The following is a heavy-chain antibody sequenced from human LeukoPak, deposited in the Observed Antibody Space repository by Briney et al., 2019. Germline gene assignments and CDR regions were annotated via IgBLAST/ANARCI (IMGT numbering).Heavy chain of an antibody. D-gene: IGHD3-3*01. V-gene: IGHV4-34*01. J-gene: IGHJ6*03. CDR3: ARGGYYDFWSGSDYMDV. CDR1: GGSFSGYS. Sequence: PSETLSLTCAVYGGSFSGYSWSWIRQPPGKGLEWIGEINHSGSTNYNPSLKSRVTISVDTSKNQFSLKLSSVTAADTAVYCCARGGYYDFWSGSDYMDVWGKGTTVTVSS. CDR2: INHSGST.